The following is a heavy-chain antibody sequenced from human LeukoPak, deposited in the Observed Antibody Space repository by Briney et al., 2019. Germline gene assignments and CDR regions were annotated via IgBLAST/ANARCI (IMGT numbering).Heavy chain of an antibody. CDR3: ARKYSSGWYAY. D-gene: IGHD6-19*01. CDR1: Y. Sequence: SETLSLTCAVYYWSWIRQPPRKGLGWIGEINHSGSTNYNPSLKSRVAISVDTSKNQFSLKLSSVTAADTAVYYCARKYSSGWYAYWGQGTLVTVSS. V-gene: IGHV4-34*01. J-gene: IGHJ4*02. CDR2: INHSGST.